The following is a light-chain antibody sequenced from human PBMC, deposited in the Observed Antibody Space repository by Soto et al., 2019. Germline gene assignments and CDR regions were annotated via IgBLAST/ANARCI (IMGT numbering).Light chain of an antibody. CDR1: QSVSSN. CDR3: QQYNNWPPYT. V-gene: IGKV3-15*01. CDR2: GAS. J-gene: IGKJ2*01. Sequence: EIVMTQSPATLSVSPGERATLSCRASQSVSSNLAWYQQKPGQAPRLLIYGASTRATGIPARFSGSGSGTEFTLTISSPQSEDVAVYYGQQYNNWPPYTFGQGTKLEIK.